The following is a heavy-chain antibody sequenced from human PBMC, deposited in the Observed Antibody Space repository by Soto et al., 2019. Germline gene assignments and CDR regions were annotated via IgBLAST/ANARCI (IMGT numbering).Heavy chain of an antibody. D-gene: IGHD3-3*01. V-gene: IGHV1-18*01. Sequence: ASVKVSCKGSGYTFTDYVILWLRQAPGQGFEWMAWISIYNGDTSYSQKFQGRLTVTRDLSTRTAYMELSSLRSDDTAIYYCAILPSQTYEYDFWGQGTPVTVSS. CDR1: GYTFTDYV. J-gene: IGHJ4*02. CDR3: AILPSQTYEYDF. CDR2: ISIYNGDT.